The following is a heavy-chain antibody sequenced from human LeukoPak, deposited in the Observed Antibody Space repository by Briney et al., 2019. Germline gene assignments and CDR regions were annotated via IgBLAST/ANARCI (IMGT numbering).Heavy chain of an antibody. CDR1: GSISSYY. CDR2: IYTRGST. V-gene: IGHV4-4*09. J-gene: IGHJ3*02. D-gene: IGHD2-2*01. CDR3: ARQKCTSTSCLTKNAFDI. Sequence: SETLSLTCPVSGSISSYYWSWIRQPPGKGLEWIGYIYTRGSTNYNPSLKSRVTISVDTSKNQFSLDLSSVTAADTAVYYCARQKCTSTSCLTKNAFDIWGQGTMVTVSS.